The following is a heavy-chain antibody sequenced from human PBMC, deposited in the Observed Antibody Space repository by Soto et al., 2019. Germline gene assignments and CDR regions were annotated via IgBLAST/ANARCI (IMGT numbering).Heavy chain of an antibody. J-gene: IGHJ4*02. V-gene: IGHV3-64*02. D-gene: IGHD3-16*02. CDR1: GFTFSRYA. CDR3: ARDYLGELSFLFDY. CDR2: ISSNGGST. Sequence: GGSLRLSCAASGFTFSRYAMHWVRQAPGKGLESVSAISSNGGSTYYADSVKGRFTISRDNSKNTLFLQMGSLRAEDMAVYYCARDYLGELSFLFDYWGQGTLVTVSS.